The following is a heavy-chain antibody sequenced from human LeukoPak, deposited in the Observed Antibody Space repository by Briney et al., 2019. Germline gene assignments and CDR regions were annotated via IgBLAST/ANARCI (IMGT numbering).Heavy chain of an antibody. Sequence: PWASVKVSCKASGYTLTSYDINWVRQATGQGLEWMGWMNPNSGRTGYSQKFQGRITITRNTSISTAYMELSSLRSEDTAVYYCTRETPSRYFDHWGQGTLVTVSS. CDR3: TRETPSRYFDH. D-gene: IGHD4-23*01. CDR1: GYTLTSYD. V-gene: IGHV1-8*01. J-gene: IGHJ4*02. CDR2: MNPNSGRT.